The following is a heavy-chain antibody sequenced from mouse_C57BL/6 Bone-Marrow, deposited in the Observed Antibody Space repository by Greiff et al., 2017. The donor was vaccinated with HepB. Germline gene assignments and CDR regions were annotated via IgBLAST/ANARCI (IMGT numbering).Heavy chain of an antibody. CDR3: ARYYGYDTFYYAMDY. J-gene: IGHJ4*01. CDR2: IYPGDGDT. Sequence: VQLQQSGAELVKPGASVKISCKASGYAFSSYWMNWVKQRPGKGLEWIGQIYPGDGDTNYNGKFKGKATLTADKSSSTAYMQLSSLTSEDSAVYFCARYYGYDTFYYAMDYWGQGTSVTVSS. V-gene: IGHV1-80*01. CDR1: GYAFSSYW. D-gene: IGHD2-2*01.